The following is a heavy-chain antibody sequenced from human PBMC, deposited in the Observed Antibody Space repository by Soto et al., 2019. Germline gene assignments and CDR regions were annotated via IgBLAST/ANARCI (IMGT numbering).Heavy chain of an antibody. J-gene: IGHJ4*02. D-gene: IGHD2-2*01. Sequence: ASVKVSGKVSGYTLTEVSMHWVRQAPGKGLEWMGGFDPEDGETIYSQKFQGRVTMTEDTSTDTAYMELSSLRSEDTAVHYCATLNTPARDDYWGQGTLVTVSS. CDR3: ATLNTPARDDY. CDR2: FDPEDGET. V-gene: IGHV1-24*01. CDR1: GYTLTEVS.